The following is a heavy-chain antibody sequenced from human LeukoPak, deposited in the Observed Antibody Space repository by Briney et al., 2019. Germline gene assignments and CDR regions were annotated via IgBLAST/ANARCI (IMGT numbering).Heavy chain of an antibody. J-gene: IGHJ4*02. D-gene: IGHD2-2*01. CDR1: GFTFSSYN. V-gene: IGHV3-21*01. CDR2: ISSSSSYI. Sequence: GGSLRLSCAASGFTFSSYNMNWVRQAPGKGLEWVSSISSSSSYIYYADSVKGRFTISRDNAQNSLYLQMNSLRAEDTAVYYCARDGVPAALDYWGQGTLVTVSS. CDR3: ARDGVPAALDY.